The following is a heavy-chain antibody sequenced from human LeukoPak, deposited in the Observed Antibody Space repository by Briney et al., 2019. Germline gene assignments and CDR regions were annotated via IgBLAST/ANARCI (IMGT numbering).Heavy chain of an antibody. V-gene: IGHV3-23*01. J-gene: IGHJ3*01. Sequence: GGSLRLSCATSKFNFNIYGLSWVRQAPGKGLEWVSSISGSGFSTQYADSVQGRFTISRDNSKNTLYLQMHSLRAEDTAVYYCAKDPNGDYIGTFDVWGQGTMVTVSS. CDR3: AKDPNGDYIGTFDV. CDR1: KFNFNIYG. D-gene: IGHD4-17*01. CDR2: ISGSGFST.